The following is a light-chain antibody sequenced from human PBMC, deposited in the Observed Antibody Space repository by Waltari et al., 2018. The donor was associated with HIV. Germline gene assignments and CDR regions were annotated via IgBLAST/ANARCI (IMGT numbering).Light chain of an antibody. Sequence: IVMTQSPDSLAVSLGERATINCRSSQSVLYDSKNENYLSWYQQKPGQPPKLLLYWASTRGSGVPDRFSGSGSGTDFTLTISSLQAEDVAVYYCQQYFDTPTFGQGTKVEIK. CDR2: WAS. CDR1: QSVLYDSKNENY. CDR3: QQYFDTPT. J-gene: IGKJ1*01. V-gene: IGKV4-1*01.